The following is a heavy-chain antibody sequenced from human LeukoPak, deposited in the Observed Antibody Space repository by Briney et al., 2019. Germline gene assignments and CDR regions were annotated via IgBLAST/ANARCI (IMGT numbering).Heavy chain of an antibody. CDR2: ITSSSSTI. CDR1: RFTFSSYS. CDR3: ARPLSDIVVVPAAILH. V-gene: IGHV3-48*01. J-gene: IGHJ1*01. Sequence: PGGSLRLSCAASRFTFSSYSMNWVRQAPGKGQVWVSYITSSSSTIYYADSVKGRFTISRDNAKNSLYLQMNSLRAAETPVYYCARPLSDIVVVPAAILHWGQGTLVTVSS. D-gene: IGHD2-2*01.